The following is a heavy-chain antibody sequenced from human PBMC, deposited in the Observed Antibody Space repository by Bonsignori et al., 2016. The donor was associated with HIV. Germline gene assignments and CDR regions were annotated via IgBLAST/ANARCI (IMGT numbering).Heavy chain of an antibody. CDR2: ISSSSSYI. D-gene: IGHD3-3*01. CDR3: ASGGALGYDFWSGYYSFFDY. Sequence: WIRQPPGKGLEWVSSISSSSSYIYYADSVKGRFTISRDNAKNSLYLQMNSLRAEDTAVYYCASGGALGYDFWSGYYSFFDYWGQGTLVTVSS. J-gene: IGHJ4*02. V-gene: IGHV3-21*01.